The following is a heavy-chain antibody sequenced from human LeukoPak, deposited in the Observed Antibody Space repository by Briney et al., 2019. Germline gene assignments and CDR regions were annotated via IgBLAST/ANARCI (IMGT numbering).Heavy chain of an antibody. CDR3: AKAGDSGYDFRY. D-gene: IGHD5-12*01. V-gene: IGHV3-43*02. J-gene: IGHJ4*02. Sequence: GGSLRLSCAASGFTFDNSAMHWVRQAPGKGLEWVSLISGAGGSTYYADSVRGRFTISRDNSKDSLYLQMDSLRTDDTALYYCAKAGDSGYDFRYWGQGTLVTVSS. CDR2: ISGAGGST. CDR1: GFTFDNSA.